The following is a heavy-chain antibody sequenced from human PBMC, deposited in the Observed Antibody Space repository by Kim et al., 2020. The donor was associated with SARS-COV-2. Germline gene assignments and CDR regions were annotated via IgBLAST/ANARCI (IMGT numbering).Heavy chain of an antibody. Sequence: ADSVKGRFTISRDNSKNTLYLQMNSLRAEDTAVYYCAKGIRIAAAGPPDYWGQGTLVTVSS. CDR3: AKGIRIAAAGPPDY. V-gene: IGHV3-23*01. J-gene: IGHJ4*02. D-gene: IGHD6-13*01.